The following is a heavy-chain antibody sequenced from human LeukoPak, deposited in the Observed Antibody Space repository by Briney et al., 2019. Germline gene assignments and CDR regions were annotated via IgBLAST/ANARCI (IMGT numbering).Heavy chain of an antibody. CDR2: ISSSSSYI. Sequence: PGGSLRLSCAASGFRFSDYYMSWVRQAPGKGLEWVSSISSSSSYIYYADSVKGRFTISRDNAKNSLYLQMNSLRAEDTAVYYCARDPDTYSSGWSGDPWGQGTLVTVSS. CDR1: GFRFSDYY. V-gene: IGHV3-21*01. D-gene: IGHD6-19*01. J-gene: IGHJ5*02. CDR3: ARDPDTYSSGWSGDP.